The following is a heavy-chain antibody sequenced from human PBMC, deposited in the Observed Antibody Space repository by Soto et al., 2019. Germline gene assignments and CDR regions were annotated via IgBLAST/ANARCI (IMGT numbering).Heavy chain of an antibody. CDR2: IIPMFATA. J-gene: IGHJ2*01. CDR1: GATFTRHA. CDR3: XXXXAAAGGTGRYFDL. D-gene: IGHD6-13*01. Sequence: QVQLVQSGAEVKKPGSSVKVSCKASGATFTRHAFSWLRQAPGQGLEWMGGIIPMFATAKYAQNFQGRVTISADESKSTAYMELSSVKSDDTAVYXXXXXXAAAGGTGRYFDLWGRGTLVTVSS. V-gene: IGHV1-69*01.